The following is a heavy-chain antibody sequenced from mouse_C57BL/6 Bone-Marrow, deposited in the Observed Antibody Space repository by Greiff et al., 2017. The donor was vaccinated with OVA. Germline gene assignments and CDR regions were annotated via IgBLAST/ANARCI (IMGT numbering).Heavy chain of an antibody. CDR3: ARQRRLRLFAY. Sequence: VQLQQSVAELVRPGASVKLSCTASGFNIQNTYMHWVKQRPEQGLEWIGRIDPANGNTKYAPKFQGKATITADTSSNTAYLQLSSLTSEDTALYYCARQRRLRLFAYWGQGTLVTVSA. J-gene: IGHJ3*01. V-gene: IGHV14-3*01. CDR2: IDPANGNT. D-gene: IGHD3-2*02. CDR1: GFNIQNTY.